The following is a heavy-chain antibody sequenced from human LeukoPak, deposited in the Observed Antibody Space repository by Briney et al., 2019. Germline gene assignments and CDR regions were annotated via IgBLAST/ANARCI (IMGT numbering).Heavy chain of an antibody. D-gene: IGHD3-22*01. Sequence: ASVKVSCKASGYTFTSYYMHWVRQAPGQGLEWMGIINPSGGSTSYAQKFQGRVTMTRDTSTSTVYMELSSLRSEDTAVYYCARDSRLVVVISPEIDYWGQGTLVAVSS. CDR2: INPSGGST. CDR1: GYTFTSYY. J-gene: IGHJ4*02. V-gene: IGHV1-46*01. CDR3: ARDSRLVVVISPEIDY.